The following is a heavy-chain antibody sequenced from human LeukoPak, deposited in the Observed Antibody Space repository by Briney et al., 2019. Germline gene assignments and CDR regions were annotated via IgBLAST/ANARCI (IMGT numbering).Heavy chain of an antibody. D-gene: IGHD4-17*01. CDR3: ARAEQYGDYVEADFDY. CDR1: GYSISSGYY. Sequence: SETLSLTCTVSGYSISSGYYWGWIRQPPGKGLEWIGSIYHSGSTYYNPSPKSPVTISVDTSKNQFSLKLSSVTAADTAVYYCARAEQYGDYVEADFDYWGQGTLVTVSS. CDR2: IYHSGST. J-gene: IGHJ4*02. V-gene: IGHV4-38-2*02.